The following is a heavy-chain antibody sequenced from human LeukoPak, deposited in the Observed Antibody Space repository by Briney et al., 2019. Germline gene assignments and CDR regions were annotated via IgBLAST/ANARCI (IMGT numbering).Heavy chain of an antibody. D-gene: IGHD5-12*01. CDR1: GFTFSSYG. CDR3: ARRGYSGYGRSSWFDY. V-gene: IGHV3-33*01. CDR2: IWYDGSNK. J-gene: IGHJ4*02. Sequence: GGSLRLSCAASGFTFSSYGMHWVRQAPGKGLEWVAVIWYDGSNKYYADSVKGRFTISRDNSKNPLYLQMNSLRAEDTAVYYCARRGYSGYGRSSWFDYWGQGTLVTVSS.